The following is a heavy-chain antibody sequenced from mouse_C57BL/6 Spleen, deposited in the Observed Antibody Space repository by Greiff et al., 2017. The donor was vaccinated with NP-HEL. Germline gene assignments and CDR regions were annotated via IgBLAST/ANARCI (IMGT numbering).Heavy chain of an antibody. CDR2: ISYDGSN. V-gene: IGHV3-6*01. CDR3: ARGVFDY. CDR1: GYSITSGYY. Sequence: EVQLQQSGPGLVKPSQSLSLTCSVTGYSITSGYYWNWIRQFPGNKLEWMGYISYDGSNNYNPSLKNRISITREPSKNQFFLKLNSVTTEDTATYYCARGVFDYWGQGTTLTVSS. J-gene: IGHJ2*01.